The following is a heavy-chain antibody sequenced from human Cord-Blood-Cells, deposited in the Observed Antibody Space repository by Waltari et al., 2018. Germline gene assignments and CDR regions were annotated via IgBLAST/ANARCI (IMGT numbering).Heavy chain of an antibody. Sequence: EVQLVESGGGLVKPGGSLRLSCAPSGFTLSSYSMNWVRQVPGKGLEWVSSISSSSSYIYYADSVKGRFTISRDNAKNSLYLQMNSLRAEDTAVYYCARSGYFGDAFDIWGQGTMVTVSS. V-gene: IGHV3-21*01. D-gene: IGHD3-10*01. CDR2: ISSSSSYI. J-gene: IGHJ3*02. CDR3: ARSGYFGDAFDI. CDR1: GFTLSSYS.